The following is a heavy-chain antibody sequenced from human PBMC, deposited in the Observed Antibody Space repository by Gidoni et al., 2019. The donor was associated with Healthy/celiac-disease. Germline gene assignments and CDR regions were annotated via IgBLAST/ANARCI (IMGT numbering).Heavy chain of an antibody. J-gene: IGHJ5*02. CDR2: IYSGGST. Sequence: EVQRGESGGGLVKPGGSRRLYGAASGLTVISNYLSWVGQAPGKGLGWVSVIYSGGSTYYADSVKGSFTISRDNSKNPLYLQMTSLRAEDTAVYYCARDLSGSSIGFDPWGQGTLVTVSS. CDR1: GLTVISNY. D-gene: IGHD2-2*01. V-gene: IGHV3-66*01. CDR3: ARDLSGSSIGFDP.